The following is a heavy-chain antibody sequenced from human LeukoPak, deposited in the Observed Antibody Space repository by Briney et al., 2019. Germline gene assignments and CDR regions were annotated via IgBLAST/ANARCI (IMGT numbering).Heavy chain of an antibody. V-gene: IGHV3-23*01. CDR1: GFTFSSYG. D-gene: IGHD6-13*01. Sequence: AGGSLRLSCAASGFTFSSYGMSWVRQAPGKGLEWVSAISGSGGSTYYADSVKGRFTISRDNSKNTLYLQMNSLRAEDTAVYYCARWRSAIEAAGSDYWGQGTLVTVSS. CDR2: ISGSGGST. J-gene: IGHJ4*02. CDR3: ARWRSAIEAAGSDY.